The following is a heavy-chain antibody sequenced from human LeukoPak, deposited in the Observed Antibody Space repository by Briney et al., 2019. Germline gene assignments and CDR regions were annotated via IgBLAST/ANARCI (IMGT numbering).Heavy chain of an antibody. V-gene: IGHV3-7*01. Sequence: GGSLRLSCAASGFTVSSYWMSWVRQAPGKGLEWVATIKEDGSDKYYVDSVKGRFSISRDNAENSLYLQMNSLRAEDTAIYYCTRDVHDYWGQGTLVTVSS. CDR2: IKEDGSDK. D-gene: IGHD3-10*02. J-gene: IGHJ4*02. CDR1: GFTVSSYW. CDR3: TRDVHDY.